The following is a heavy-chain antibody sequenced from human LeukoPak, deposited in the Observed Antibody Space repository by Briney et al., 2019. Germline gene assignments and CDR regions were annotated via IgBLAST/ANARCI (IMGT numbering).Heavy chain of an antibody. J-gene: IGHJ4*02. V-gene: IGHV3-9*01. CDR3: AKTAMVYHYFDY. CDR1: GFTFDDYA. Sequence: GRSLRLSCAASGFTFDDYAMHWVRQAPGKGLEWVSGISWNSGSIGYADSVKGRFTISRDNAKNSLYLQMNSLRAEDTALYYCAKTAMVYHYFDYWGQGTLVTVSS. CDR2: ISWNSGSI. D-gene: IGHD5-18*01.